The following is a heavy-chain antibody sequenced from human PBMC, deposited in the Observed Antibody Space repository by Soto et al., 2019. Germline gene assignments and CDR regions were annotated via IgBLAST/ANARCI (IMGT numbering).Heavy chain of an antibody. J-gene: IGHJ4*02. CDR3: ARGIRWSGADDYGMDYFVY. CDR1: GYSLTRYS. CDR2: IGTGNGHT. V-gene: IGHV1-3*04. Sequence: QVQLVQSGAEVRMPGASVKVSCKASGYSLTRYSVHWVRQAPGQRLEWMGWIGTGNGHTKYSQKFQGRVTFTRDTSASTTYMDLRSLRSEDTAVYYCARGIRWSGADDYGMDYFVYWGQGAPVTVSS. D-gene: IGHD4-17*01.